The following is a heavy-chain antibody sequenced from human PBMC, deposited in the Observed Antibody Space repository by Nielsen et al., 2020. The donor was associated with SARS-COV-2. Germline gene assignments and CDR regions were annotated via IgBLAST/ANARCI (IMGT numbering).Heavy chain of an antibody. V-gene: IGHV3-30*18. Sequence: GGSLRLSCAASGFTFSSYGMHWVRQAPGKGLEWVAVISYDGSNKYYADTVKGRFTISRDNSKNTLYLQMNSLRAEDTAVYYCAKVLVGAYSYGMDVWGQGTTITVSS. CDR3: AKVLVGAYSYGMDV. D-gene: IGHD4/OR15-4a*01. CDR2: ISYDGSNK. J-gene: IGHJ6*02. CDR1: GFTFSSYG.